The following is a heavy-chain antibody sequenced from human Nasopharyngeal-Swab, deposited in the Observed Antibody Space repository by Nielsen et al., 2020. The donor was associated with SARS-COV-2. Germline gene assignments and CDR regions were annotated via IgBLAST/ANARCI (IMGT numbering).Heavy chain of an antibody. V-gene: IGHV1-18*01. Sequence: ASVKVSCKASGYTFTSYGISWVRQAPGQGLEWMGWISAYNGNTNYAQKLQGRVTVTTDTSTSTAYMELRSLRSDDTAVYYCARDSTGRGYCSSTSCYDLFGNYYYYGMDVWGQGTTVTVSS. J-gene: IGHJ6*02. CDR1: GYTFTSYG. CDR3: ARDSTGRGYCSSTSCYDLFGNYYYYGMDV. D-gene: IGHD2-2*01. CDR2: ISAYNGNT.